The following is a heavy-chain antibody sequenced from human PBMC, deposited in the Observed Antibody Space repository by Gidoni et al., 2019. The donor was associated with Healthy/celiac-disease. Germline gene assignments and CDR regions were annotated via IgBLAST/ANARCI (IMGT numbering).Heavy chain of an antibody. V-gene: IGHV4-34*01. D-gene: IGHD3-16*01. CDR1: GGSFSGYY. CDR3: ARGGTTMIPFLVGGAVDI. J-gene: IGHJ3*02. CDR2: INHSGGT. Sequence: QVQLQQWSAGLLKPSETLSLTCAVYGGSFSGYYWSWIRQPPGKGLEWIGEINHSGGTNYNPSLKSRVTISVDISKNQFSLKLTSVTAADTAVYYCARGGTTMIPFLVGGAVDIWGQGTIVSVSS.